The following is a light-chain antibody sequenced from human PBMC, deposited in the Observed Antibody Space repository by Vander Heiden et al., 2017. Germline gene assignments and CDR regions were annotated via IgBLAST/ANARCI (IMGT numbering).Light chain of an antibody. CDR3: HSYDSSLIGSV. CDR1: RSNIGADYD. CDR2: DHY. J-gene: IGLJ2*01. Sequence: QSALTQPPSASGAPGQSVTISCTGSRSNIGADYDVHWYQQPPGTGPTVVTYDHYKRHSGIPDRFSGSKSGTSASLTITRLQAEDEADYYCHSYDSSLIGSVFGGGTKLTVL. V-gene: IGLV1-40*01.